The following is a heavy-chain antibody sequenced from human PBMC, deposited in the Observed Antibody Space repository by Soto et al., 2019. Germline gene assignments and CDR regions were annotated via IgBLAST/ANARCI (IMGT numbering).Heavy chain of an antibody. J-gene: IGHJ3*02. CDR2: ISGSGGST. V-gene: IGHV3-23*01. CDR1: GFTFSSYA. D-gene: IGHD2-8*01. CDR3: ARIYCTNGVCYTGDDAFDI. Sequence: GGSLRLSCAASGFTFSSYAMSWVRQAPGKGLEWVSAISGSGGSTYYADSVKGRFTISRDNSKNTLYLQMNSLRAEDTAVYYCARIYCTNGVCYTGDDAFDIWGQGTMVTVSS.